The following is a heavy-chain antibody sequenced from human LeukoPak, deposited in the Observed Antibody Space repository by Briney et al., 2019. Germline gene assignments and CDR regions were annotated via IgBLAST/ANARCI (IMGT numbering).Heavy chain of an antibody. Sequence: GGSLRLSCAASGFTFSSYWMHWVRQAPGKGLVWVSRINTDGSSTSYADSVKGRFTISRDNAKNTLYLQMNSLRAEDTAGYYCAREAPDYSSWGDYWGQGPRVPVPP. D-gene: IGHD6-6*01. CDR1: GFTFSSYW. J-gene: IGHJ4*02. V-gene: IGHV3-74*01. CDR2: INTDGSST. CDR3: AREAPDYSSWGDY.